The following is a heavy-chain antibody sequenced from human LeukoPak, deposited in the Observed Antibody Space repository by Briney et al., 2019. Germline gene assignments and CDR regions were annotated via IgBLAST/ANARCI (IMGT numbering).Heavy chain of an antibody. CDR1: GGSISSNSYY. CDR2: IYYSGSP. V-gene: IGHV4-39*07. Sequence: PSETLSLTCTVSGGSISSNSYYCGWIRQPPGKGLEWIGSIYYSGSPYYNPSLKSRVTISVDTSKNQFSLKLSSVAAADTAVYYCARVVPAAYHYYGMDVWGQGTTVTVSS. CDR3: ARVVPAAYHYYGMDV. J-gene: IGHJ6*02. D-gene: IGHD2-2*01.